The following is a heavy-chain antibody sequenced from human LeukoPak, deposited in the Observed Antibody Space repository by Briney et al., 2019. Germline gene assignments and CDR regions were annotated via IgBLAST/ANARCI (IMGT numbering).Heavy chain of an antibody. CDR2: ISGSGGST. V-gene: IGHV3-23*01. D-gene: IGHD2-15*01. J-gene: IGHJ4*02. Sequence: GGSLRLSCAASGFTFSSYAMSWVRQAPGKGLEWVSAISGSGGSTYYADSVKGRFTISRDNSKKTLYLQMNSLRAEDTAVYYCAKDHKDIVVVVAATSVYWGQGTLVTVSS. CDR3: AKDHKDIVVVVAATSVY. CDR1: GFTFSSYA.